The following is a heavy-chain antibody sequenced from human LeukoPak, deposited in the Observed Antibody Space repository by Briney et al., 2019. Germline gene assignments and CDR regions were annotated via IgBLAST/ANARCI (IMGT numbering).Heavy chain of an antibody. J-gene: IGHJ3*02. D-gene: IGHD1-7*01. Sequence: AASVKVSCKASGGTFSSYAISWVRQAPGQGVEGMGGIIPIFGTANYAQKFQGRVTITAAESTSTAYMELSSLRSEDTAVYYCARAPLQELELRGHDAFDIWGQGTMVTVSS. CDR2: IIPIFGTA. V-gene: IGHV1-69*01. CDR3: ARAPLQELELRGHDAFDI. CDR1: GGTFSSYA.